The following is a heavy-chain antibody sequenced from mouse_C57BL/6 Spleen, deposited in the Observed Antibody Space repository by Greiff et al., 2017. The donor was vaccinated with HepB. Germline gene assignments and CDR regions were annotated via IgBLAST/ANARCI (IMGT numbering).Heavy chain of an antibody. V-gene: IGHV5-17*01. CDR3: ARGDYGSSYYFDY. CDR2: ISSGSSTI. J-gene: IGHJ2*01. D-gene: IGHD1-1*01. Sequence: EVKVEESGGGLVKPGGSLKLSCAASGFTFRDDGMHWVRQAPEKGLEWVAYISSGSSTIYYADTVKGRFTISRDNAKNTLFLQMTSLRPEDTAMYYCARGDYGSSYYFDYWGQGTTLTVSS. CDR1: GFTFRDDG.